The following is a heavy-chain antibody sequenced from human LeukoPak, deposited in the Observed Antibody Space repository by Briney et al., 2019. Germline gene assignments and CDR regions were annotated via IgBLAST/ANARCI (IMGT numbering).Heavy chain of an antibody. J-gene: IGHJ6*02. D-gene: IGHD6-6*01. Sequence: GASVKVSCKASGYTFTSYYMHWVRQAPGQGLEWMGIINPSGGSTSHAQKFQGRVTMTRDTSTSTVYMELSSLRSEDAAVYYCARGEYSSSFRVYYYYGMDVWGQGTTVTVSS. CDR3: ARGEYSSSFRVYYYYGMDV. CDR1: GYTFTSYY. CDR2: INPSGGST. V-gene: IGHV1-46*01.